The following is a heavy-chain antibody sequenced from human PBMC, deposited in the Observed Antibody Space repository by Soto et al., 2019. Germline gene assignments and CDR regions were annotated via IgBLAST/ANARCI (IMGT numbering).Heavy chain of an antibody. V-gene: IGHV4-38-2*01. CDR1: GYSISSGYY. D-gene: IGHD3-10*01. J-gene: IGHJ5*02. CDR2: IYHSGST. CDR3: ARVPSITMVRGVINWFDP. Sequence: PSETLSLTCAVSGYSISSGYYWGWIRQPPGKGLEWIGSIYHSGSTYYNPSLKSRVTISVDTSKNQFPLKLSSVTAADTAVYYCARVPSITMVRGVINWFDPWGQGTLVTVSS.